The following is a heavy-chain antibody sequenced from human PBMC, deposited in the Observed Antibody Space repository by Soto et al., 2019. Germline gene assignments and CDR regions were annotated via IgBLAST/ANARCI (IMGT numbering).Heavy chain of an antibody. CDR3: ARLYRDYMEV. Sequence: PSETLSLTCAVYGGSFSGYYWSWIRQPPGKGLEWIGEINHSGSTNYNPSLKSRVTVSVDTSKNQFSLRLNSVTAADTAVYYCARLYRDYMEVWGKGTTVTVSS. CDR2: INHSGST. V-gene: IGHV4-34*01. CDR1: GGSFSGYY. J-gene: IGHJ6*03.